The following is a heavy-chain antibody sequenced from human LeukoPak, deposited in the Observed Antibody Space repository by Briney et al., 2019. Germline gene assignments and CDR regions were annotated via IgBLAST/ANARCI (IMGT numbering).Heavy chain of an antibody. V-gene: IGHV1-24*01. CDR1: GYTLTELS. J-gene: IGHJ5*02. D-gene: IGHD2-2*01. CDR3: ARDLGSCSSTSCFHSEFDP. CDR2: FDPEDGET. Sequence: ASVKVSCKVSGYTLTELSMHWVRQAPGKGLEWMGGFDPEDGETIYAQKFQGRVTMTEDTSTDTAYMELSSLRSEDTAVYYCARDLGSCSSTSCFHSEFDPWGQGTLGTVSS.